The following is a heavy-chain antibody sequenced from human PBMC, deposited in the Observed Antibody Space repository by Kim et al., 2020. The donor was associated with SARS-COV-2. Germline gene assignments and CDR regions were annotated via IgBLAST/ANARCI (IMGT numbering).Heavy chain of an antibody. J-gene: IGHJ4*02. CDR2: IWYDGGNK. CDR1: GFTFRSYG. D-gene: IGHD6-13*01. CDR3: ARGYSSSSYNPAYYFDY. V-gene: IGHV3-33*01. Sequence: GGSLRLSCAASGFTFRSYGMHWVRQAPGKGLEWVAGIWYDGGNKYYADSVKGRFTISRDNSKNTLYLQMNSLRAEDTAVYYCARGYSSSSYNPAYYFDYWGQGTLVTVSS.